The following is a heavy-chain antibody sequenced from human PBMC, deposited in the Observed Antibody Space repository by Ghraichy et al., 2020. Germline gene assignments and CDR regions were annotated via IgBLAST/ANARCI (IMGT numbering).Heavy chain of an antibody. D-gene: IGHD3-22*01. Sequence: SETLSLTCSVSGFSIRSGYNWGWIRQAQGRGLEWLGTIYHSGSAYYNPSLKSRVTISVDTSKNQFSLRLDSVTAADTAFYYCARGRYDTSAYYYTSWGQGTLVTVSS. V-gene: IGHV4-38-2*02. J-gene: IGHJ4*02. CDR2: IYHSGSA. CDR1: GFSIRSGYN. CDR3: ARGRYDTSAYYYTS.